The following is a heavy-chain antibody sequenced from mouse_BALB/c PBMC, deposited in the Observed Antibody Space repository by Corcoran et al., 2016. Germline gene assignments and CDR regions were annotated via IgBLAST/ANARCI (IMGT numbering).Heavy chain of an antibody. CDR2: IHPGSGGT. CDR3: TRYYYYAMDY. V-gene: IGHV1-15*01. J-gene: IGHJ4*01. CDR1: VYTFTDYE. Sequence: QVQLQQSGSALVKPGASVKLSCKALVYTFTDYEMHWVKQTSVHGLEWIGAIHPGSGGTAYNQKFKGKATLTADKSSSTAYMELRRLTSEDSAVYYCTRYYYYAMDYWGQGTSVTVSS.